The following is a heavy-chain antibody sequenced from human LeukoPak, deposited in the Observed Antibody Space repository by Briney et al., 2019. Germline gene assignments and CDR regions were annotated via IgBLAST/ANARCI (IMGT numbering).Heavy chain of an antibody. CDR2: IWYDGSNK. Sequence: PGRSLRLSCAASGFTFSSYGMHWVRQAPGKGLEWVAVIWYDGSNKYYADSVKARFTISRDNSKNTLYLQMNSLRAEDTAVYYCARRLTYSSSWYSGMDVWGKGTTVTVSS. V-gene: IGHV3-33*01. CDR3: ARRLTYSSSWYSGMDV. J-gene: IGHJ6*04. CDR1: GFTFSSYG. D-gene: IGHD6-13*01.